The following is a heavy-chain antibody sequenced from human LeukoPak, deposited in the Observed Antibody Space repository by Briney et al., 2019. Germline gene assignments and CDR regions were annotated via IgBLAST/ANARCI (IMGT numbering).Heavy chain of an antibody. CDR3: ARSPDGFDY. J-gene: IGHJ4*02. CDR1: GLTFSSYW. D-gene: IGHD1-14*01. CDR2: IKPDESEK. Sequence: GGSLRLSCAASGLTFSSYWMSCVRQAPGKGLEWVANIKPDESEKLYVDSVKGRFTISRNNAKNSLYLQMNSLRAEDTAVYYCARSPDGFDYWGQGTLVTVSS. V-gene: IGHV3-7*01.